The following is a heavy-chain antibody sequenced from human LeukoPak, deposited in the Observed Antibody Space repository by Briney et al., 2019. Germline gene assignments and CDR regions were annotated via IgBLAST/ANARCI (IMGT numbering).Heavy chain of an antibody. D-gene: IGHD6-6*01. Sequence: GASVKVSCKASGYTFTSYDVNWVRQATGQGLEWMGWVNPNSGDTAYAQNFQGRVTMTGDTSINTAYMELSSLRSEDTAVYYCARGAWTSSFDYWGQGTLVTVSS. J-gene: IGHJ4*02. V-gene: IGHV1-8*01. CDR3: ARGAWTSSFDY. CDR2: VNPNSGDT. CDR1: GYTFTSYD.